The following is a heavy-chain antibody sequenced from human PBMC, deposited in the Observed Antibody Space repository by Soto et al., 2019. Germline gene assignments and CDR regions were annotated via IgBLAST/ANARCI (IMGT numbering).Heavy chain of an antibody. V-gene: IGHV3-21*01. CDR3: ARDGAYCSGTGCRDYYHYMDV. CDR1: GFSFSDYS. Sequence: EVQLVESGGGLVKPGGSLRLSCAASGFSFSDYSMNWVRQAPGKGLEWVSSISGSCSYIYYADSLKGRVTVSRDNAEKSLYLQMNSLRAEDTAVYYCARDGAYCSGTGCRDYYHYMDVWGKGTTVTVSS. CDR2: ISGSCSYI. D-gene: IGHD2-2*01. J-gene: IGHJ6*03.